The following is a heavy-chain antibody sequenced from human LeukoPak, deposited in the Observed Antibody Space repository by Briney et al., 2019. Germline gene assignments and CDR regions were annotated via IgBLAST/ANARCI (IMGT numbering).Heavy chain of an antibody. J-gene: IGHJ2*01. CDR2: IYLYGTT. V-gene: IGHV4-4*02. Sequence: SETLSLTCSVSIGSISSSKWWSWVRQSPVKGLEWTGEIYLYGTTNYNPSFTSRVTMSVDRSRNQFSLKLSSVTAADTAVYYCATKVLWPDWYFDLWGRGALVTVSS. CDR3: ATKVLWPDWYFDL. CDR1: IGSISSSKW. D-gene: IGHD3-10*01.